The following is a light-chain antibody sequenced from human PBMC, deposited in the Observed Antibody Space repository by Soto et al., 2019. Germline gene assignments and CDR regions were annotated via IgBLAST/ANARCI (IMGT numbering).Light chain of an antibody. CDR2: AAS. Sequence: AIRMTQSPSSFSASTGDRVTITCRASQGISSYLAWYQQKPGKAPKLLIYAASTLQSGVPSRFSGSGSGTDCTLTSSYLQSEDFATYYCQQYYSYPRTFGQGTKVEIK. J-gene: IGKJ1*01. CDR1: QGISSY. V-gene: IGKV1-8*01. CDR3: QQYYSYPRT.